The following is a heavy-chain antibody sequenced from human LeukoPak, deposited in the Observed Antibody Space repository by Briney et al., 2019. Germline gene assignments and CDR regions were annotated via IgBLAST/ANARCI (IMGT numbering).Heavy chain of an antibody. D-gene: IGHD3-22*01. CDR2: IRYDGSKK. V-gene: IGHV3-30*02. J-gene: IGHJ4*02. Sequence: GGSLRLSCAASGFTFSSHGMYWVRQAPGKGLEWVAFIRYDGSKKYYADSVKGRFTISRDNSKNTLYLQMNSLRAEDTAMYYCAKPYYYDSSGSPIDYWGQGTLVTVSS. CDR1: GFTFSSHG. CDR3: AKPYYYDSSGSPIDY.